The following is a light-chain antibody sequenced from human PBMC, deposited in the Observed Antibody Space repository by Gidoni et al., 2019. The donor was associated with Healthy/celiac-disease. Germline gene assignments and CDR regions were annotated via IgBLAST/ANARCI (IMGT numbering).Light chain of an antibody. V-gene: IGLV1-44*01. CDR2: SNN. CDR1: SSNIGSNT. J-gene: IGLJ3*02. CDR3: AAWDDSLNGWV. Sequence: QSVLTQPLSASGTPGQRVTISCSGSSSNIGSNTVHWYQQLPGTAPKLLIYSNNQRPSGVPDRFSGSKSGTTASLAISGLQSEDEADYYCAAWDDSLNGWVFGGGTKLTVL.